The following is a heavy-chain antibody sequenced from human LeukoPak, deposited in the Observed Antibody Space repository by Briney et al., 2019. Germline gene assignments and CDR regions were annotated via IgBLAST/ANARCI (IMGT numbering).Heavy chain of an antibody. V-gene: IGHV4-31*03. Sequence: SETLSLTCTVSGGSISSGGYYWSWIRQRPGKGLEWIGYIYYSGSTYYNPSLKSRVTISVDTSKNQFSLKLSSVTAADTAVYYCARFQNYDFWSGYMEFDPWGQGTLVTVSS. CDR2: IYYSGST. CDR1: GGSISSGGYY. D-gene: IGHD3-3*01. CDR3: ARFQNYDFWSGYMEFDP. J-gene: IGHJ5*02.